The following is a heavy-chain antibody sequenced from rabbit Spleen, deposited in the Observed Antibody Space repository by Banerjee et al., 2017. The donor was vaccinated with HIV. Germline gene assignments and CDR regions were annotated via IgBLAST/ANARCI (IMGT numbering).Heavy chain of an antibody. J-gene: IGHJ4*01. Sequence: QSLEESGGDLVKPGASLTLTCTASGVSFSSNHYMCWVRQAPGKGLEWIACIEGGSSAFSYFASWAKGRFTISKSSSTTVTLQMTSLTAADTATYFCARDAGSYDYIDVYFNLWGQGTLVTVS. D-gene: IGHD8-1*01. CDR1: GVSFSSNHY. CDR2: IEGGSSAFS. V-gene: IGHV1S40*01. CDR3: ARDAGSYDYIDVYFNL.